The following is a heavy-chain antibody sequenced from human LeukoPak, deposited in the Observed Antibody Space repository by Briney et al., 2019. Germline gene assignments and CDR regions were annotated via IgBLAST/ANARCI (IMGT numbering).Heavy chain of an antibody. D-gene: IGHD2-21*02. CDR1: GGSISSGGYY. CDR2: IYYSGST. V-gene: IGHV4-31*03. CDR3: ARDCRGDCPEGDY. J-gene: IGHJ4*02. Sequence: SQTLSLTCTVSGGSISSGGYYWSWIRQHPGKGLEWIGYIYYSGSTYYNPSLKSRVTISVDTSKNQFSLKLSSVTAADTAVYYCARDCRGDCPEGDYWGQGTLVTVSS.